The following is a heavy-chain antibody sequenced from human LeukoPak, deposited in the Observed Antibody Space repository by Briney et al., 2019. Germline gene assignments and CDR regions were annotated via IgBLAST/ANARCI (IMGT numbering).Heavy chain of an antibody. CDR3: ARVKGAQANNWFDP. CDR1: GYTFTSYG. J-gene: IGHJ5*02. CDR2: ISAYNGNT. V-gene: IGHV1-18*01. Sequence: ASAKVSCTASGYTFTSYGISWVRQVPGQGLDWMGWISAYNGNTNYAQKLQGRVTMTTDTSTSTAYMELRSLRSDDTAVYYCARVKGAQANNWFDPWGQGTLVTVSS.